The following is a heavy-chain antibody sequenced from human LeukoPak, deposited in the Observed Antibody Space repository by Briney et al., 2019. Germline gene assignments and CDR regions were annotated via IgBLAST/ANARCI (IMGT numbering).Heavy chain of an antibody. Sequence: ASVKVSCKGSGFTFHTSAMQWVRQARGQRLEWIGWIVLGSGNTVYSHKFHDRVIITRDMSTSTVYMELDSLGSEDTAVYHCAAQRGASLHDFWSTRLFDPWGQGTLVTVSS. J-gene: IGHJ5*02. V-gene: IGHV1-58*02. CDR3: AAQRGASLHDFWSTRLFDP. CDR1: GFTFHTSA. CDR2: IVLGSGNT. D-gene: IGHD3-3*01.